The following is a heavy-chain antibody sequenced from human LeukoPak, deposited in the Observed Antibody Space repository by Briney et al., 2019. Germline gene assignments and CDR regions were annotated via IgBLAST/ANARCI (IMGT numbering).Heavy chain of an antibody. CDR3: AKDCSYGDSFDY. D-gene: IGHD4-17*01. V-gene: IGHV3-30*18. CDR1: GFTFSSYG. Sequence: PGGSLRLSCAASGFTFSSYGMHWVRQAPGKGLEWVAVISYDGSNEYYADSVKGRFTISRDNSKNTLYLQMNSLRTEDTAVYYCAKDCSYGDSFDYWGQGTLVTVSS. CDR2: ISYDGSNE. J-gene: IGHJ4*02.